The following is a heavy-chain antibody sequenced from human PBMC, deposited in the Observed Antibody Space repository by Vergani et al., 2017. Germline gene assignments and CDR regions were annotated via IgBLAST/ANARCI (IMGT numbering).Heavy chain of an antibody. V-gene: IGHV3-30*02. CDR2: IRYDGSNK. Sequence: QVQLVESGGGVVQPGGSLRLSCAASGFTFSSYGMHWVRQAPGKGLEWVAFIRYDGSNKYYADSVKGRLTISRDNSKNTLYLQMNSLRAEDTAVYYCAKDFIVVVVAATGWGFDYWGQGTLVTVSS. CDR1: GFTFSSYG. D-gene: IGHD2-15*01. J-gene: IGHJ4*02. CDR3: AKDFIVVVVAATGWGFDY.